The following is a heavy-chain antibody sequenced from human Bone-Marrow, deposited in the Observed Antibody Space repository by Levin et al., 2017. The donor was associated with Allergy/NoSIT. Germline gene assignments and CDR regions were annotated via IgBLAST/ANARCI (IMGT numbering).Heavy chain of an antibody. Sequence: LSLTCAASGFTFRSYGMHWVRQAPGKGLVWVSHIKTDGSRTDYADSVQGRFTISRDNAKNTLYLQMNSLRVEDTAVYYCARGGSDVWGKGTTVTVSS. V-gene: IGHV3-74*01. CDR2: IKTDGSRT. D-gene: IGHD3-10*01. J-gene: IGHJ6*04. CDR3: ARGGSDV. CDR1: GFTFRSYG.